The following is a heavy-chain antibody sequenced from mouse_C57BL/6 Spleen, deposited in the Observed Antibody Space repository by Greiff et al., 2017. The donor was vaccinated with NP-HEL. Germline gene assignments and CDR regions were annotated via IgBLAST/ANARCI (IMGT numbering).Heavy chain of an antibody. CDR3: EWSDGGCYQQWFCAV. J-gene: IGHJ1*03. CDR2: ISSGSSTI. CDR1: GFTFSDYG. V-gene: IGHV5-17*01. D-gene: IGHD1-1*02. Sequence: EVKLVESGGGLVKPGGSLKLSCAASGFTFSDYGMHWVRQAPEQGLEWVGYISSGSSTIYYADTVKGRFTLSRDNAKNTLFLQLTSLRSEDTAMFSFEWSDGGCYQQWFCAVWGKGTTVTVSA.